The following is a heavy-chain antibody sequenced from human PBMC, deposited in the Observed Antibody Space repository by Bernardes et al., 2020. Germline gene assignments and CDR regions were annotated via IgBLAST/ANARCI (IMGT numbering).Heavy chain of an antibody. D-gene: IGHD3-22*01. CDR3: ARGPGSYYDTDQSYYYGMDV. J-gene: IGHJ6*02. CDR1: GGTFSSYA. CDR2: IIPIFGTA. Sequence: SVKVSCKASGGTFSSYAISWVRQAPGQGLEWMGGIIPIFGTANYAQKFQGRVTITADKSTSTAYMELSSLRSEDTAVYYCARGPGSYYDTDQSYYYGMDVWGQGTTVTVSS. V-gene: IGHV1-69*06.